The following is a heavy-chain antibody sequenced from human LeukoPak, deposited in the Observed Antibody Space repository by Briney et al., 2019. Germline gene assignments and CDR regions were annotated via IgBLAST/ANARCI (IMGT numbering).Heavy chain of an antibody. V-gene: IGHV3-15*01. CDR3: AKDMGYFTN. D-gene: IGHD2-8*01. J-gene: IGHJ4*02. Sequence: KPGGSLRLSCAASGFTFSTAWMGWVRQAPGKGLEWVGRVKSKSDGGTTDYAAPVKGRFTISRDDSKNTLYLQMNSLKTEDTAVYYCAKDMGYFTNWGQGTLVTVSS. CDR1: GFTFSTAW. CDR2: VKSKSDGGTT.